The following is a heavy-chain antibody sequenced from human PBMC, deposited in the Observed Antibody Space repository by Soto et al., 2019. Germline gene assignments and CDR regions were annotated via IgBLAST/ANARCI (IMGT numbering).Heavy chain of an antibody. D-gene: IGHD1-26*01. J-gene: IGHJ3*02. Sequence: GESLKISCKGSGYSFTSYWIGWVRQMPGKGLEWMGIIYPGDSDTRYSPSFQGQVTISADKSISTAYLQWSSLKASDTAMYYCARQGPTASPGLILGATRGQDAFDSWGQGTMVTVSS. CDR3: ARQGPTASPGLILGATRGQDAFDS. CDR2: IYPGDSDT. CDR1: GYSFTSYW. V-gene: IGHV5-51*01.